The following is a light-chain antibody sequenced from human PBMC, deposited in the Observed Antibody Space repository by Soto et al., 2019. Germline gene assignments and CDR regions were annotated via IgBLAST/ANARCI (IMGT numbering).Light chain of an antibody. J-gene: IGLJ2*01. Sequence: QSALAQPASVSGSPGQSITISCTGTRSDVGGYTLVSWFQQHPGKAPKLMIYEDNKRPSGVSDRFSGSKSGNTASLTISGLQAEDEADYYCCSYAGSSSVLFGGGTKLTVL. CDR3: CSYAGSSSVL. CDR2: EDN. CDR1: RSDVGGYTL. V-gene: IGLV2-23*01.